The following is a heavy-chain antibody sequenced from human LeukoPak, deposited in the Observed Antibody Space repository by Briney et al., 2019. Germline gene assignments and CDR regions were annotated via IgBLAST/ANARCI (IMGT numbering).Heavy chain of an antibody. CDR2: ISSGSSSI. Sequence: GGSLRLSCAASGFTFSSYEMNWVRQAPGKGLEWVSYISSGSSSIFYADSVKGRFTISRDNAKNSLYLQMNSLRVEDTAVYYCARGGIASRFAYWGQGTLVTVSS. J-gene: IGHJ4*02. D-gene: IGHD6-6*01. CDR3: ARGGIASRFAY. CDR1: GFTFSSYE. V-gene: IGHV3-48*03.